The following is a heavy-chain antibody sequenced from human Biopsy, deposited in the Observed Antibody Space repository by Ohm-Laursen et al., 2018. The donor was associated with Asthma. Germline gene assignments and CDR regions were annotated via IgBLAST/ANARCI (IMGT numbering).Heavy chain of an antibody. J-gene: IGHJ2*01. V-gene: IGHV4-61*01. CDR2: ISYSGST. D-gene: IGHD2-15*01. CDR1: GGSVSSGSYY. CDR3: ARVPTTLRYFDL. Sequence: SVTLSLTCTVSGGSVSSGSYYWSWIRQPPGKGLAWVSYISYSGSTDYNPSLKSRLTISMDTSKNQFSLKLSSVTAADTAVYYCARVPTTLRYFDLWGRGTLVTVSS.